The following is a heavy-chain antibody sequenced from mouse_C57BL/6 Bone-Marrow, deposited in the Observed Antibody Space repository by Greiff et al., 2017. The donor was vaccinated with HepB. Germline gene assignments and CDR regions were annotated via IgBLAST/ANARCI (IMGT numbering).Heavy chain of an antibody. CDR2: IDPSYSYT. Sequence: VQLQQPGAELVKPGASVKLSCKASGYTFTSYWMQWVKQRPGQGLEWIGEIDPSYSYTNYNQKFKGKATLTGDTSSSTAYMQLSSRASEDSAVYYCATYCGSPWYFDVWGTGTTVTVSS. CDR1: GYTFTSYW. CDR3: ATYCGSPWYFDV. D-gene: IGHD1-1*01. J-gene: IGHJ1*03. V-gene: IGHV1-50*01.